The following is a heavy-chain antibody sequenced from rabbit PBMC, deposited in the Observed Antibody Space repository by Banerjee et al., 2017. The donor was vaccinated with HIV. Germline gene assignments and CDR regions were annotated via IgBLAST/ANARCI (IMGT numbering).Heavy chain of an antibody. V-gene: IGHV1S40*01. CDR3: ARGGYAGYSGVLGL. Sequence: ASWAKGRFTISKTSTTVTLQMTSLTVADTATHFCARGGYAGYSGVLGLWGPGTLVTVS. D-gene: IGHD7-1*01. J-gene: IGHJ4*01.